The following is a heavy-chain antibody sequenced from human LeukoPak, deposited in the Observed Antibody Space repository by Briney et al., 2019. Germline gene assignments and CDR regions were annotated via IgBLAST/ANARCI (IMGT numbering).Heavy chain of an antibody. J-gene: IGHJ4*02. CDR1: GFTFSSYG. CDR3: AKDSAGVYTDYVYETN. CDR2: ISGSGDST. D-gene: IGHD5-12*01. V-gene: IGHV3-23*01. Sequence: PGGSLRLSCAASGFTFSSYGMTWVRQAPGKGPEWVATISGSGDSTYYADSVKGRFTISRDNSKNTLYLQMSSLGAEATAVYYCAKDSAGVYTDYVYETNWGQGTLVTVSS.